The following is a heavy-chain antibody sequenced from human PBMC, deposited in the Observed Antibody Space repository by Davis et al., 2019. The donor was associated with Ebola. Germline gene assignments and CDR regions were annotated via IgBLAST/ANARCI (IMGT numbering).Heavy chain of an antibody. J-gene: IGHJ4*02. CDR1: GGSFSDYY. CDR3: TRGYGSATYETFDY. V-gene: IGHV4-34*01. Sequence: PSETLSLTCAVYGGSFSDYYWNWIRQSPGKGLEWIGEINHSGSTNYNPSLKSRVTMSVDTSKNQFSLRLTSVTAADTAIYYCTRGYGSATYETFDYWGQGTLVTVSS. D-gene: IGHD3-10*01. CDR2: INHSGST.